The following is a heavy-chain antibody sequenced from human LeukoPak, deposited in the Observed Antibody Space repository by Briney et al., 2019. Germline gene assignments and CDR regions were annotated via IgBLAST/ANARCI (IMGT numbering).Heavy chain of an antibody. D-gene: IGHD3-9*01. CDR2: ISSSGSTI. CDR1: GFTFSSYE. J-gene: IGHJ4*02. V-gene: IGHV3-48*03. CDR3: ARMGDHILTGGDY. Sequence: GGSLRLSCAASGFTFSSYEMNWVRQAPGKGLEWVSYISSSGSTIYYADSVKGRFTISRDNSKNTLHLQMNSLRAEDTAVYYCARMGDHILTGGDYWGQGTLVTVSS.